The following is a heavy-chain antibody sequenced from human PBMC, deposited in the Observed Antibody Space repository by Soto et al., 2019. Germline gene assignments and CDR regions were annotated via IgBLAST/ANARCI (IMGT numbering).Heavy chain of an antibody. CDR1: GFTLSDYY. CDR3: ARVDNHLDY. J-gene: IGHJ4*02. CDR2: IGYSGTPI. D-gene: IGHD1-1*01. V-gene: IGHV3-11*01. Sequence: QVQLVESGGGLVKPGGSLRLSCAASGFTLSDYYMSWIRQAPGKGLEWVANIGYSGTPIYYADSVKGRFTISRDNAKNSLYLQXNSLRAEDTAVYYCARVDNHLDYWGQGTLVTVSS.